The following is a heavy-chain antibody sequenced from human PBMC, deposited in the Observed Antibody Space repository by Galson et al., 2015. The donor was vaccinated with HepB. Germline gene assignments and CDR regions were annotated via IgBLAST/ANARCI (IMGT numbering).Heavy chain of an antibody. V-gene: IGHV3-15*01. D-gene: IGHD4-17*01. CDR2: IKSKTDGGPT. CDR1: GFKFSKAW. CDR3: TTASDYGDLSYYYYGVDV. J-gene: IGHJ6*02. Sequence: SLRLSCAASGFKFSKAWMSWVRQAPGKGLEWVGRIKSKTDGGPTDYAAPVKGRFTISRDDSKNTLYLQMNSLKTEDTAVYYCTTASDYGDLSYYYYGVDVWGQGTTVTVSS.